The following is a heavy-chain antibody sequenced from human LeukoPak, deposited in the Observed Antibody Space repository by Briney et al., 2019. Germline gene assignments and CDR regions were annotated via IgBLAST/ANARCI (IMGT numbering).Heavy chain of an antibody. CDR1: GAPISKYY. Sequence: SETLSLTCTVSGAPISKYYWNWIRQPPGKGLEWIGYIHHTGSTDCNPSLKSRVTISVDTSKNQFALKLSSVSAADTAFYHCVQAGYGGNSEYFFDYWGQGTLVTVSS. CDR2: IHHTGST. CDR3: VQAGYGGNSEYFFDY. D-gene: IGHD4-23*01. V-gene: IGHV4-59*01. J-gene: IGHJ4*02.